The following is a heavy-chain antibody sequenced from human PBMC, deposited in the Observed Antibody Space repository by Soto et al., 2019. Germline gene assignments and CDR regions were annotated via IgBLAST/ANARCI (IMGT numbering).Heavy chain of an antibody. CDR3: AREGYNWKGYYYYYMDV. V-gene: IGHV6-1*01. CDR1: GDSVSSNSAA. CDR2: TYYRSKWYN. J-gene: IGHJ6*03. Sequence: SQTLSLTCAISGDSVSSNSAAWNWIRQSPSRGLEWLGRTYYRSKWYNDYAVSVKSRITINPDTSKSQFSLQLNSVTPEDTAVYYCAREGYNWKGYYYYYMDVWGKGTTVTVSS. D-gene: IGHD1-20*01.